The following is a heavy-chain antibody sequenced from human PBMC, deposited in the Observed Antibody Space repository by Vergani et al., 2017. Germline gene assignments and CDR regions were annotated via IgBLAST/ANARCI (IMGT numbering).Heavy chain of an antibody. Sequence: QVQLVQSGAEVKKPGASVKVSCKASGYTFTGYYMHWVRQAPGQGLEWMGWINPNSGGTNYAQKFQGRVTITADKSTSTAYMELSSLRSEDTAVYYCASDPKAPYYYGSGSYYYYYGMDVWGQGP. CDR3: ASDPKAPYYYGSGSYYYYYGMDV. J-gene: IGHJ6*02. D-gene: IGHD3-10*01. V-gene: IGHV1-2*02. CDR2: INPNSGGT. CDR1: GYTFTGYY.